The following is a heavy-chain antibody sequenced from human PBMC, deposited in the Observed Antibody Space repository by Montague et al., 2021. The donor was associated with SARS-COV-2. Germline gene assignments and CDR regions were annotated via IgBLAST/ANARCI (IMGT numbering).Heavy chain of an antibody. J-gene: IGHJ6*02. CDR2: IYYSGST. Sequence: SETLSLTCTVSGGSINNYYWSWIRRPPGRGLEWIGYIYYSGSTEXSPSLKSRVTMSIDTSKNQFSLRLNSVTAADTAVYFCARSTCFGLASFYYYVMDVWGQGTTVTVSS. CDR1: GGSINNYY. D-gene: IGHD3-3*01. CDR3: ARSTCFGLASFYYYVMDV. V-gene: IGHV4-59*08.